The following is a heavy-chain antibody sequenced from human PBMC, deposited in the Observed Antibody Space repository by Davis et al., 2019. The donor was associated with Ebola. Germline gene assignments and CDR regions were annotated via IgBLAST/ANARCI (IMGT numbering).Heavy chain of an antibody. D-gene: IGHD3-10*01. V-gene: IGHV3-23*01. CDR3: AKGPLWFRELLFGAFDI. CDR2: ISGSGGST. J-gene: IGHJ3*02. Sequence: PGGSLRLSCAASGFTFSSYAMSWVRQAPGKGLEWVSAISGSGGSTYYADSVKGRFTISRDNSKNTLYLQMNSLRAEDTAVYYCAKGPLWFRELLFGAFDIWGQGTMVTVSS. CDR1: GFTFSSYA.